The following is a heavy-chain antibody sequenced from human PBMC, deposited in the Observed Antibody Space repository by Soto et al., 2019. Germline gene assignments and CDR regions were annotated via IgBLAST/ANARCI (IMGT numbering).Heavy chain of an antibody. CDR3: AKRRGAGGHFDY. CDR2: VSSGGGT. V-gene: IGHV3-23*01. Sequence: PGGSLRLSCAASGFTFSTYAMGWARQAPGKGLEWASVVSSGGGTHYADSVKGRFTVSRDNSKNTLSLQMNSLRADDTAVYYCAKRRGAGGHFDYWGQGALVTVSS. J-gene: IGHJ4*02. D-gene: IGHD2-15*01. CDR1: GFTFSTYA.